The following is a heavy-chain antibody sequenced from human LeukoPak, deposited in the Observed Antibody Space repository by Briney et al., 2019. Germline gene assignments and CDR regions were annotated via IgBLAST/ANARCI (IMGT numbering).Heavy chain of an antibody. V-gene: IGHV3-30-3*01. CDR1: GCTFSSYA. J-gene: IGHJ4*02. CDR2: ISYDGSNK. CDR3: AHYCSSTSCYTGYFDY. D-gene: IGHD2-2*02. Sequence: GGSLRLSCAASGCTFSSYAMHWVRQAPGKGLEWVAVISYDGSNKYYADSVKGRFTISRDNSKNTLYLQMNSLRAEDTAVYYCAHYCSSTSCYTGYFDYWGQGTLVTVYS.